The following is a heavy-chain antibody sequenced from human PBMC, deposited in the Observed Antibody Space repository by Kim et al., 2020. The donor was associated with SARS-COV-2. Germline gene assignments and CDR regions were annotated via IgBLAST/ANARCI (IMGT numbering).Heavy chain of an antibody. D-gene: IGHD3-3*01. CDR2: ISGSGIST. V-gene: IGHV3-23*01. J-gene: IGHJ4*02. Sequence: GGSLRLSCGASGFTFSRYAMSWVRQAPGKGLEWVSAISGSGISTFSAESVKGWFTISRDNSKNTLYLQMNSLRAEDTAVYYCAKDESKSLDDFWSGYPGPYYLDYWGQGTLVTVSS. CDR3: AKDESKSLDDFWSGYPGPYYLDY. CDR1: GFTFSRYA.